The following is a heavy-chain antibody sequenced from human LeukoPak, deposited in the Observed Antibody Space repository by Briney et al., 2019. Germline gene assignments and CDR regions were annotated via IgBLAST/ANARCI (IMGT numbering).Heavy chain of an antibody. Sequence: GGSLRLSCAASGFTFDDYAMHWVRQAPGKGLEWVSGISWNSGSIGYADSVKGRFTISRDNAKNSLYLQMNSLRAEDMALYYCAKDEGRYSYGFLDAFDIWGQGTMVTVSS. CDR1: GFTFDDYA. CDR3: AKDEGRYSYGFLDAFDI. D-gene: IGHD5-18*01. CDR2: ISWNSGSI. J-gene: IGHJ3*02. V-gene: IGHV3-9*03.